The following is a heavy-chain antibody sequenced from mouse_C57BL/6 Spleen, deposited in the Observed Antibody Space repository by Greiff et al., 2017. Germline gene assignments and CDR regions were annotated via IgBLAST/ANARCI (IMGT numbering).Heavy chain of an antibody. J-gene: IGHJ2*01. D-gene: IGHD1-1*01. CDR1: GYTFTSYW. CDR3: ARWITTVVYFDY. V-gene: IGHV1-64*01. Sequence: QVQLQQPGAELVKPGASVKLSCKASGYTFTSYWMHWVKQSPGQGLEWIGMIHPNSGSNNYNEKFKSKATLTVDKSSSTAYMQLSSLTSEDSAVYYCARWITTVVYFDYWGQGTTLTVSS. CDR2: IHPNSGSN.